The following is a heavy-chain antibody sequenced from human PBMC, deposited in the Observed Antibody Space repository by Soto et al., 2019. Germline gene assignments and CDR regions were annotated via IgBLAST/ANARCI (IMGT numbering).Heavy chain of an antibody. J-gene: IGHJ6*02. CDR3: ARPLRFLEWFGPPSYYYGMDV. CDR1: GYTFTNYG. Sequence: SVKVSCKASGYTFTNYGFSWVRQAPGQGLEWMGGIIPIFGTANYAQKFQGRVTITADESTSTAYMELSSLRSEDTAVYYCARPLRFLEWFGPPSYYYGMDVWGQGTTVTVSS. CDR2: IIPIFGTA. D-gene: IGHD3-3*01. V-gene: IGHV1-69*13.